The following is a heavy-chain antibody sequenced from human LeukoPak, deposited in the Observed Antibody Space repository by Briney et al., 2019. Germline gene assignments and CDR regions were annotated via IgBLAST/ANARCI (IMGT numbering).Heavy chain of an antibody. Sequence: GGSLRLSCAASGFTVSSNYMSWVRQAPGKGLEWVSVIYSGGSTYYADSVKGRFTISRDNSKNTLYLQMNSLRAEDTAVYYCARATVTKGAAFDIWGQGTMVTVSS. V-gene: IGHV3-53*05. CDR2: IYSGGST. CDR3: ARATVTKGAAFDI. CDR1: GFTVSSNY. D-gene: IGHD4-17*01. J-gene: IGHJ3*02.